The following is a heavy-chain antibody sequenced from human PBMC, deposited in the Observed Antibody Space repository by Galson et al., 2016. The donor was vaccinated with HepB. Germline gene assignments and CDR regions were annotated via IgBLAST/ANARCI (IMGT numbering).Heavy chain of an antibody. CDR1: GFKFGSYN. D-gene: IGHD2-21*01. Sequence: SLRLSCAASGFKFGSYNMDWVRQAPGKGLEFISFISRSTSSVKYYADSVKGRFTIFRDNAKNSLYLQMSSLRDEDTAVYYCAREADGGEFDFWGQGTLVTVSS. J-gene: IGHJ4*02. CDR3: AREADGGEFDF. CDR2: ISRSTSSVK. V-gene: IGHV3-48*02.